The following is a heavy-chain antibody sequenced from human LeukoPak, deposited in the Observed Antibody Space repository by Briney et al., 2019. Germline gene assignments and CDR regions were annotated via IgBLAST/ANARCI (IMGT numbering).Heavy chain of an antibody. J-gene: IGHJ6*02. CDR1: GYTFTGYY. V-gene: IGHV1-2*02. Sequence: ASVKVSCKASGYTFTGYYMHWVRQAPGQGLEWMXXXXXXXXGTNYAQKFQGRVTMTRDTSISTAYMELSRLRSDDTAVYYCARVRSPYCSSTSCYLYGMDVWGQGTTVTVSS. CDR2: XXXXXXGT. D-gene: IGHD2-2*01. CDR3: ARVRSPYCSSTSCYLYGMDV.